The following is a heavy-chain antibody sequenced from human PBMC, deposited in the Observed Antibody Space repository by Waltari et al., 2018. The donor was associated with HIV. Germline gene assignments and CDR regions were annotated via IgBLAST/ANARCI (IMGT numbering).Heavy chain of an antibody. J-gene: IGHJ4*02. CDR2: IKGKTDAGTR. CDR1: GFTSADAW. Sequence: EVQLVESGGGLVAPGGSLRLSVAARGFTSADAWMNWVRQAPGKGLEWVARIKGKTDAGTRDFAAPVKGRFSISRNYLKNTVDLQMNNLKTEDTALYYCAAGTGRSDFDYWGQGTLVTVSS. D-gene: IGHD7-27*01. V-gene: IGHV3-15*01. CDR3: AAGTGRSDFDY.